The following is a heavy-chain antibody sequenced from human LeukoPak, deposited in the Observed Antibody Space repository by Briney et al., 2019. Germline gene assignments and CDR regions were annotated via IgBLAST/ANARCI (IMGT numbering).Heavy chain of an antibody. CDR2: IRYDGSHQ. V-gene: IGHV3-30*02. CDR3: ARDRAPGVGSDRAAFDY. CDR1: GFTFSNYG. J-gene: IGHJ4*02. D-gene: IGHD6-19*01. Sequence: PGGSLRLSCAASGFTFSNYGMHWVRQAPGKGLEWVSFIRYDGSHQYYADSVKGRFTISRDNSKNTLYLQMNSLRAEDTAVYYCARDRAPGVGSDRAAFDYWGQGTLVTVSS.